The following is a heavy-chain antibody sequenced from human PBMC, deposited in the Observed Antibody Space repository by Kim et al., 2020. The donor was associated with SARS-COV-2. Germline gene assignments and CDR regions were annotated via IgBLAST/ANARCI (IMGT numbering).Heavy chain of an antibody. CDR2: INSDGSTI. V-gene: IGHV3-74*01. J-gene: IGHJ4*02. D-gene: IGHD1-26*01. CDR3: AKRHYSGSYYYFDY. Sequence: GGSLRLSCAASGFTFSSYWMHWVRQAPGKGLVWVSRINSDGSTISYADSVKGRFTISRDNAKSTLYLQMNSLRAEDTAVYYCAKRHYSGSYYYFDYWGQG. CDR1: GFTFSSYW.